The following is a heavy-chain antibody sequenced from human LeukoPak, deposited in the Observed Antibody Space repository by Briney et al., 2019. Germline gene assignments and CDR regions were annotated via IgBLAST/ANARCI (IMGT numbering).Heavy chain of an antibody. CDR1: GGTFSSYA. J-gene: IGHJ4*02. D-gene: IGHD5-12*01. Sequence: SVKVSCKASGGTFSSYAISWVRRAPGQGLEWMGGIIPIFGTANYAQKFQGRVTITTDESTSTAYMELSSLRSEDTAVYYCASSGRGYSGYDSGFDYWGQGTLVTVSS. CDR2: IIPIFGTA. V-gene: IGHV1-69*05. CDR3: ASSGRGYSGYDSGFDY.